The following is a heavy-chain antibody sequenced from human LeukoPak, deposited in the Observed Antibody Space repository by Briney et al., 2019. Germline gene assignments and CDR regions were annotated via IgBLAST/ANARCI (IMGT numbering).Heavy chain of an antibody. Sequence: GASVKVSCKASGGTFSSYAISWVRQAPGQGLEWMGRIIPIFGTANYAQKFQGRVTITTDESTSTAYMELSSLRSEDTAVYYCARDLGLTMVRGVRPYNWFDPWGQGTLVTVSS. J-gene: IGHJ5*02. V-gene: IGHV1-69*05. CDR3: ARDLGLTMVRGVRPYNWFDP. D-gene: IGHD3-10*01. CDR2: IIPIFGTA. CDR1: GGTFSSYA.